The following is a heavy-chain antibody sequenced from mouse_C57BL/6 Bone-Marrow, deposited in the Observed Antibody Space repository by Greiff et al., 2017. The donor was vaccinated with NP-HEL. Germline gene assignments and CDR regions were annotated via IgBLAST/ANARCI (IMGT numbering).Heavy chain of an antibody. J-gene: IGHJ4*01. CDR2: ISYDGSN. D-gene: IGHD4-1*01. V-gene: IGHV3-6*01. CDR3: AREDWDGRLDY. CDR1: GYSITSGYY. Sequence: EVQLVESGPGLVKPSQSLSLTCSVTGYSITSGYYWNWIRQFPGNKLEWMGYISYDGSNNYNPSLKNRISITRDTSKNQFFLKLNSVTTEDTATYYCAREDWDGRLDYWGQGTSVTVSS.